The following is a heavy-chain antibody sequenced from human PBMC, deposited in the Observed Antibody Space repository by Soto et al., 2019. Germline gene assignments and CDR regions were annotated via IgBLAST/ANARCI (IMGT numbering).Heavy chain of an antibody. CDR1: GSTFGSYS. CDR2: ISSSSSYI. V-gene: IGHV3-21*01. D-gene: IGHD6-6*01. CDR3: ARDVYSSYPYYFDY. J-gene: IGHJ4*02. Sequence: GGSLRLSCAASGSTFGSYSMNWVRQAPGKGLEWVSSISSSSSYIYYADSVKGRFTISRDNAKNSLYLQMNSLRAEDTAVYYCARDVYSSYPYYFDYWGQGTLVTVSS.